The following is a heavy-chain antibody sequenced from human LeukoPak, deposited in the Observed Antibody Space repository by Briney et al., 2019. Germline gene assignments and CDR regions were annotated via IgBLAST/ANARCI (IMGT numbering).Heavy chain of an antibody. V-gene: IGHV1-2*02. CDR3: ARTTYYYDSSGYKRDYYYYGIDV. CDR2: INPNSGGT. D-gene: IGHD3-22*01. Sequence: ASVKVSCKASGYTFTGYYMHWVRQAPGQGLEWMGWINPNSGGTNYAQKFQGRVTMTRDTSISTAYMELSRLRSDDTAVYYCARTTYYYDSSGYKRDYYYYGIDVWGQGTTVTVSS. CDR1: GYTFTGYY. J-gene: IGHJ6*02.